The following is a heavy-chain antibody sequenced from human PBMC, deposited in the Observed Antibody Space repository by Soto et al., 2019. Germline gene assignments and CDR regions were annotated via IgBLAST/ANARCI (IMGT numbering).Heavy chain of an antibody. Sequence: EVQLLESGGGWLQPGGSLRLSCAASGFTFSSYAMNWVRQAPGKGLAWVSGITGSGAGSYYSDSVKGRFTISRDNPKNTLYLHMNSLRAEDTAVYYCAKAYSNSWPNDWFDPWGQGTLVTVSS. CDR3: AKAYSNSWPNDWFDP. CDR1: GFTFSSYA. D-gene: IGHD6-13*01. J-gene: IGHJ5*02. CDR2: ITGSGAGS. V-gene: IGHV3-23*01.